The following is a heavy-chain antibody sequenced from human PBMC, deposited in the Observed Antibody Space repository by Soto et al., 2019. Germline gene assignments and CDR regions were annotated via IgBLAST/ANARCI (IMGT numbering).Heavy chain of an antibody. V-gene: IGHV4-34*01. Sequence: SETLSLTCAVYGGSFSGYYWSWIRQPPGKGLEWIGEINHSGSTNYNPSLKSRVTISVDTSKNQFSLKLSSVTAADTAVYYCARGGNAVILFDYWGQGTLVTVSS. D-gene: IGHD3-9*01. CDR3: ARGGNAVILFDY. J-gene: IGHJ4*02. CDR1: GGSFSGYY. CDR2: INHSGST.